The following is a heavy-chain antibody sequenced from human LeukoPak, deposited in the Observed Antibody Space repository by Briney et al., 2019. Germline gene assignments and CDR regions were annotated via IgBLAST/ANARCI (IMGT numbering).Heavy chain of an antibody. Sequence: SETLSLTCAVSGYSISSGYYWGWIRQPPGKGLEWIGSIYHSGSTYYNPSLKSRVTISVDTSKNQSSLKLSSVTAADTAVYYCARRGYSYGNFDYWGQGTLVTVSS. CDR2: IYHSGST. V-gene: IGHV4-38-2*01. CDR1: GYSISSGYY. CDR3: ARRGYSYGNFDY. J-gene: IGHJ4*02. D-gene: IGHD5-18*01.